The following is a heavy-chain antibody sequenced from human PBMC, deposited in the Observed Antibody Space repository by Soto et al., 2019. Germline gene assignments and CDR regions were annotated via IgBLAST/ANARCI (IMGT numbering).Heavy chain of an antibody. D-gene: IGHD6-6*01. CDR1: GFPLSGYA. CDR3: ARRARPDFYYMDV. J-gene: IGHJ6*03. CDR2: ISSNGVGT. V-gene: IGHV3-64*01. Sequence: GGSLRLSCAAAGFPLSGYARDWVRPAPGKGLEYVSGISSNGVGTYYANSVQGRFTISRDNSKNTVYLQMGSLRPEDMAVYYCARRARPDFYYMDVWGKGTTVTVSS.